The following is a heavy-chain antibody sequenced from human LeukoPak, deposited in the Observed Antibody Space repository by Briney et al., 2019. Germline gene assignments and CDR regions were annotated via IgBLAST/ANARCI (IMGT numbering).Heavy chain of an antibody. CDR3: ARHSGTMSDKGYYTIDV. J-gene: IGHJ6*02. V-gene: IGHV4-39*01. CDR1: GGSISSSSYY. D-gene: IGHD3-22*01. Sequence: PETLSLTCTVSGGSISSSSYYWAWIRQPPGKGLGWIGSIYYSGSTYYNPSLKSRVTISADTSKNQFSLKLSSVTAADTAVYYCARHSGTMSDKGYYTIDVWGQGTTVTVSS. CDR2: IYYSGST.